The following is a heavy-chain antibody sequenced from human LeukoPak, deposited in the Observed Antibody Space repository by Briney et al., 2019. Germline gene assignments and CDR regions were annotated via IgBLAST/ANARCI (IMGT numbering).Heavy chain of an antibody. Sequence: SETLSLTCGVSGGAITNYYWNWIRQAPGKGLEWLGYIYYTGSTTYNPSVKSRITISLDTSKKQISLKLRSVTAADTAVYYCARPGAFGVALESDYWGQGTLVTVSS. V-gene: IGHV4-59*01. CDR1: GGAITNYY. CDR3: ARPGAFGVALESDY. J-gene: IGHJ4*02. D-gene: IGHD3-3*01. CDR2: IYYTGST.